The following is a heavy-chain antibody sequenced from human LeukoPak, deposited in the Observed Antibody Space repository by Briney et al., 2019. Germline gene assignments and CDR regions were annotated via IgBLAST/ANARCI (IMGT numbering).Heavy chain of an antibody. CDR3: ARHEYSSSVIPDY. D-gene: IGHD6-6*01. J-gene: IGHJ4*02. CDR1: GGSFSGYY. CDR2: INHSGST. Sequence: SETLSLTCAVYGGSFSGYYWSWIRQPPGKGLEWIGEINHSGSTNYNPPLKSRVTISVDTSKNQFSLKLSSVTAADTAVYYCARHEYSSSVIPDYWGQGTLVTVSS. V-gene: IGHV4-34*01.